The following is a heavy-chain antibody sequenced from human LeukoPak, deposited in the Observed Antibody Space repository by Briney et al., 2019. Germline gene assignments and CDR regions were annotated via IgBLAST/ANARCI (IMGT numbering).Heavy chain of an antibody. CDR3: ARDRGYGSGYNAY. CDR2: INPNSGGT. D-gene: IGHD3-10*01. Sequence: ASVKVSCKASGYTFTGYYMHWVRQAPGQGLEWMGWINPNSGGTNYAQKFQGWVTMTRDTSISTAYMELSRLRSDDTAVYYCARDRGYGSGYNAYWGQGTLVTVSS. J-gene: IGHJ4*02. V-gene: IGHV1-2*04. CDR1: GYTFTGYY.